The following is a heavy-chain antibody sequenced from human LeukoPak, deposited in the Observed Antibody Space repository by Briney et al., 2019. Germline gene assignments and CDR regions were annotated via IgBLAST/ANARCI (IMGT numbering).Heavy chain of an antibody. Sequence: GGSLRLSCVASGFSLDDCAMHWVRQVPGKGLEWVSTISGAGDKTNYADSVTGRFAISRDNSKNTLYLQMNSLRVEDTAVYYCAKDYSVSNWCFDLWGRGTLVTVSS. D-gene: IGHD5/OR15-5a*01. CDR1: GFSLDDCA. CDR2: ISGAGDKT. CDR3: AKDYSVSNWCFDL. V-gene: IGHV3-23*01. J-gene: IGHJ2*01.